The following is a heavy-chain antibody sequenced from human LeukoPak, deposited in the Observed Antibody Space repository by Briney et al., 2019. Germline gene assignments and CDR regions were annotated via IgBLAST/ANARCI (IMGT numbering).Heavy chain of an antibody. CDR3: ARVQDFDTSGYYLGY. J-gene: IGHJ4*02. CDR2: IIHSGST. V-gene: IGHV4-34*12. D-gene: IGHD3-22*01. CDR1: GGSFSDYY. Sequence: SETLSLTCAVYGGSFSDYYWSWIRQPPGKGLEWIGEIIHSGSTNSNPSLKSRVTISVDTSKNQFSLKLSSVTAADTAVYYCARVQDFDTSGYYLGYWGQGTLVT.